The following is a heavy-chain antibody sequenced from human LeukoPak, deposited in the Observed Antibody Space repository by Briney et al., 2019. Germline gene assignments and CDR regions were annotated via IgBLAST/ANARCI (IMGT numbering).Heavy chain of an antibody. J-gene: IGHJ5*02. Sequence: AASVKVSCKASGYTFTSYGISWVRQAPGQGLEWMGWINPNSGGTNYAQKFQGRVTMTRDTSISTAYMELSRLRSDDTAVYYCARAYGFVELSGYSDNWFDPWGQGTLVTVSS. CDR3: ARAYGFVELSGYSDNWFDP. CDR2: INPNSGGT. D-gene: IGHD3-22*01. V-gene: IGHV1-2*02. CDR1: GYTFTSYG.